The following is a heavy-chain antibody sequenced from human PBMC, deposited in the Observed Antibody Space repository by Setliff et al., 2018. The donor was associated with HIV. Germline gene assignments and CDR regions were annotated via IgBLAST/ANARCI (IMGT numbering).Heavy chain of an antibody. V-gene: IGHV3-23*01. CDR2: ISGSGGNT. D-gene: IGHD1-26*01. Sequence: GGSLGLSCAASGFTFMNYAMSWVRQAPGKGLAWVSTISGSGGNTYYADSVKGRFTNSRDNAKNSLYLQMNSLITEDTAIYYCTRHRGSFDYWGLGTLVTVSS. CDR3: TRHRGSFDY. CDR1: GFTFMNYA. J-gene: IGHJ4*02.